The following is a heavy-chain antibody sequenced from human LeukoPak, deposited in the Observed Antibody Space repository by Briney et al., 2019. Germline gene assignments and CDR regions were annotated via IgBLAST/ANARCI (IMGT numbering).Heavy chain of an antibody. CDR1: GFTFSSYS. J-gene: IGHJ4*02. CDR3: ARYLLDSSGYHGSFDY. D-gene: IGHD3-22*01. V-gene: IGHV3-21*01. Sequence: GGSLRLSCAASGFTFSSYSMNWVRQAPGRGLEWVSPISSSSYIYYADSVKGRFTISRDNAKNSLYLQMNSLRAEDTAVYYCARYLLDSSGYHGSFDYWGQGTLVTVSS. CDR2: ISSSSYI.